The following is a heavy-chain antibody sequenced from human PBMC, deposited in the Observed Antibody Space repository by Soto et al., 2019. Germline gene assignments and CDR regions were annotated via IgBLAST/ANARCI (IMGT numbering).Heavy chain of an antibody. Sequence: SVKVSCKASGGTFSSYSISWVLQAPGQGLEWMGGIIPIFGTANYAQKFQGRVTITADKSTSTAYMELSSLRSEDTAVYYCARDGVIAARPKYYYYYGMDVWGQGTTVTVSS. J-gene: IGHJ6*02. V-gene: IGHV1-69*06. CDR2: IIPIFGTA. CDR1: GGTFSSYS. D-gene: IGHD6-6*01. CDR3: ARDGVIAARPKYYYYYGMDV.